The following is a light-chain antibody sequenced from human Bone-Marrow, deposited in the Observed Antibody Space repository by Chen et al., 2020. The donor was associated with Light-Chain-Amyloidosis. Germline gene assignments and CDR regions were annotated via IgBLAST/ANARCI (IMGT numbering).Light chain of an antibody. CDR2: RDT. V-gene: IGLV3-25*03. Sequence: SYELTQPPSVSVSPGQTAXXXCSXXDLPXKYAYXYQQXXGQAXVLVXXRDTERPSGISERFSGSSSGTXATXXISGXXAEXXXDYXXXSADXSGTXEVIFGGGTKLTVL. CDR3: XSADXSGTXEVI. CDR1: DLPXKY. J-gene: IGLJ2*01.